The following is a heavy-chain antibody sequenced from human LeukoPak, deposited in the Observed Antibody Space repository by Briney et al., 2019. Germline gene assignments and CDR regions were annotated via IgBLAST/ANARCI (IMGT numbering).Heavy chain of an antibody. D-gene: IGHD5-18*01. CDR1: GGSFSGYY. CDR3: ARALGLGYSYGPDWFDP. V-gene: IGHV4-34*01. J-gene: IGHJ5*02. CDR2: INHSGST. Sequence: SETLSLTCAVYGGSFSGYYWSWIRQPPGKGLEWIGEINHSGSTNYNPSLKSRVTISVDTSKNQFSLKLSSVTAADTAVYYCARALGLGYSYGPDWFDPWGQGTLVTVSS.